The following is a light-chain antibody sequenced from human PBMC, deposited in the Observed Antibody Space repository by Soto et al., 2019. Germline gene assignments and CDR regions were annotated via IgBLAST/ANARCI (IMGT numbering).Light chain of an antibody. Sequence: EIVLTQSPGTLSLSPGERATLSCRASQSVSSSYLAWYQQQPGQAPRLLIYGASSRATGIPDRFSGSGSGTDFTLTISRLEPDDFPVYYCQQFSSSPLFTFGPGTKVDVK. CDR2: GAS. CDR1: QSVSSSY. J-gene: IGKJ3*01. V-gene: IGKV3-20*01. CDR3: QQFSSSPLFT.